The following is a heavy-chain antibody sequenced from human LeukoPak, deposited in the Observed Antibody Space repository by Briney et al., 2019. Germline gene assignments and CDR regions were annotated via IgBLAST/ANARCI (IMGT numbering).Heavy chain of an antibody. J-gene: IGHJ2*01. D-gene: IGHD6-19*01. CDR3: ARLRRVTVATYNYYYLDL. Sequence: SETLSLTCTVSGASISSYYWSWIRQPPGKGLEWIAYVYYTGTTNFNPSLKSRFSISVDTSRNQLSLRLTSVTAADTAVYYCARLRRVTVATYNYYYLDLWGRGTLVTVSS. CDR1: GASISSYY. CDR2: VYYTGTT. V-gene: IGHV4-59*01.